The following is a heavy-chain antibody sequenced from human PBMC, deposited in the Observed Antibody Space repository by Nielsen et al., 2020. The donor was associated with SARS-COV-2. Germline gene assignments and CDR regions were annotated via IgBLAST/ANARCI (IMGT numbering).Heavy chain of an antibody. J-gene: IGHJ4*02. Sequence: GGSLRLSCVASGFTFSDYYMSWIRQAPGKGLEWLSYISSSGTTTHYADSVKGRFTISRDNAKNSLYLQMNSLRAEDTAVYFCARDAHFDILTGYYSDWGQGTLVTVSS. D-gene: IGHD3-9*01. CDR3: ARDAHFDILTGYYSD. CDR2: ISSSGTTT. CDR1: GFTFSDYY. V-gene: IGHV3-11*04.